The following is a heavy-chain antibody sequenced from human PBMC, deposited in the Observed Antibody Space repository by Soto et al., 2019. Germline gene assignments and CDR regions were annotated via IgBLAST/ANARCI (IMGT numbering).Heavy chain of an antibody. CDR3: AKDLMSPRIVYGMDV. CDR2: ISSDESEE. CDR1: GFSFRNYG. V-gene: IGHV3-30*18. J-gene: IGHJ6*02. Sequence: GESLKISCAASGFSFRNYGMHWVRQAPGKGLEWVALISSDESEEYYADSVRGRFTISRDISNNTLSLQMNSLRIEDTAVYYCAKDLMSPRIVYGMDVWGQGTTVTVSS. D-gene: IGHD2-15*01.